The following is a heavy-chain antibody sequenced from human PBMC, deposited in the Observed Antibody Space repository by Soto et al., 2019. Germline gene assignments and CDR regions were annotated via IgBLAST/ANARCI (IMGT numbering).Heavy chain of an antibody. Sequence: NPSETLSLTCRVSGGSMSGYYWSWIRQAPGKGLEWIGYVYYTGSTNYNPSLQSRVTISVDTSNKQLSLSLRLVTAADTAVYFCARSIAVPSSHIDHWGQGIRVTVSS. V-gene: IGHV4-59*01. CDR3: ARSIAVPSSHIDH. CDR1: GGSMSGYY. D-gene: IGHD6-6*01. CDR2: VYYTGST. J-gene: IGHJ4*02.